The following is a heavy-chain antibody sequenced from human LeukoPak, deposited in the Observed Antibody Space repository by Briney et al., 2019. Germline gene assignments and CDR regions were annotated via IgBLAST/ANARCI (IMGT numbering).Heavy chain of an antibody. V-gene: IGHV4-30-2*01. D-gene: IGHD3-10*01. Sequence: PSQTLSLTCTVSGGSISSGGYYWSWIRQPPGKGLEWIGYIYHSGSTYYNPSLKSRVTISVDRSKNQFSLKLSSVTAADTAVYYCARATPSPILLWFGELYYYYGMDVWGQGTTVTVSS. CDR2: IYHSGST. CDR3: ARATPSPILLWFGELYYYYGMDV. CDR1: GGSISSGGYY. J-gene: IGHJ6*02.